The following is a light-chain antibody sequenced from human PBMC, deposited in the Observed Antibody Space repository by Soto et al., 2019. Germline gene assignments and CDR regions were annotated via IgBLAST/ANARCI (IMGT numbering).Light chain of an antibody. CDR2: GVS. Sequence: QSALTQPASVSGSPAQSITISCTGSSIDIGDYNFVSWYQQHPGKAPKLMIYGVSLRPSGVSDRFSGSKSGNTASLTISGLQAEDEADYYCSSYTSTSPPFLFGTGTKVTVL. J-gene: IGLJ1*01. CDR3: SSYTSTSPPFL. CDR1: SIDIGDYNF. V-gene: IGLV2-14*01.